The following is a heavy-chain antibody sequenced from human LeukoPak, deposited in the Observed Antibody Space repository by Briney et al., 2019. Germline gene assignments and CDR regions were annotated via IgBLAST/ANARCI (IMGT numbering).Heavy chain of an antibody. CDR2: IYYSGST. CDR1: GGSVSSGSYY. J-gene: IGHJ4*02. CDR3: GRGPYGSGSYY. D-gene: IGHD3-10*01. Sequence: SETLSLTCTVSGGSVSSGSYYWSWIRQPPGKGLEWIGYIYYSGSTNYNPSLKSRVTISVDTSKNQFSLKLTSVTAADTAVYFCGRGPYGSGSYYWGQGTLVTVSS. V-gene: IGHV4-61*01.